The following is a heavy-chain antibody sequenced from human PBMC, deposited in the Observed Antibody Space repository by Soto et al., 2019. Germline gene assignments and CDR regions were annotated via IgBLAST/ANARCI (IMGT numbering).Heavy chain of an antibody. Sequence: ASVKVSCKTSGYTFTNSGITWVRQAPGQGLEWMGWISAKNGNPNYAQNLQGRVTMTIDTSTTTAYMELRSLRSDDTAVYYCAASVNYYSRGYLIYYVDYWGQGTLVTVSS. CDR3: AASVNYYSRGYLIYYVDY. D-gene: IGHD3-22*01. CDR2: ISAKNGNP. J-gene: IGHJ4*02. V-gene: IGHV1-18*01. CDR1: GYTFTNSG.